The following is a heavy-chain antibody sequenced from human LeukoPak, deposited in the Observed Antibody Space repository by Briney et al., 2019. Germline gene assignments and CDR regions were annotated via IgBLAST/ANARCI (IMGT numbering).Heavy chain of an antibody. Sequence: GGSLRLSCAASGFTFSTYAMNWVRQAPGKGLEWVSAISGIGGSTYYADSVKGRFTISRDNSKNTLYLQVNSLRAEDTAIYYCAKDDYYDSSGYSYYHDAFDIWAKGRWSPSLQ. V-gene: IGHV3-23*01. D-gene: IGHD3-22*01. CDR2: ISGIGGST. CDR3: AKDDYYDSSGYSYYHDAFDI. CDR1: GFTFSTYA. J-gene: IGHJ3*02.